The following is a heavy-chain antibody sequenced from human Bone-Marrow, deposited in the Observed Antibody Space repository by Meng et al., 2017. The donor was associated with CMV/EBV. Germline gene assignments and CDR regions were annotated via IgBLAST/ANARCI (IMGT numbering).Heavy chain of an antibody. CDR3: ARDEAWIQLWLGY. J-gene: IGHJ4*02. V-gene: IGHV3-53*05. Sequence: GGSLRLSCAASGFTVSNNYMSWVRQAPGKGLEWVSVIYSGGYTYYADSVKGRFTISRDNSKNTLYLQMNSLRAEDTAVYYCARDEAWIQLWLGYWGQGTLVTVSS. CDR1: GFTVSNNY. D-gene: IGHD5-18*01. CDR2: IYSGGYT.